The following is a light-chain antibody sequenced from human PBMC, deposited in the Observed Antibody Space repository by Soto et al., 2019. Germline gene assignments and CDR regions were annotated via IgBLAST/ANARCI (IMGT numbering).Light chain of an antibody. V-gene: IGLV1-44*01. CDR2: SND. CDR1: SSNIGSNT. CDR3: AAWDDSLNGYV. J-gene: IGLJ1*01. Sequence: QSALTQPPSASGTPGQRVTISCSGSSSNIGSNTVNWFQQLPGTAPKLLISSNDQRPSGVPDRFSGSKSGTSASLAISGLQSEDEADYYCAAWDDSLNGYVFGTGTKVTV.